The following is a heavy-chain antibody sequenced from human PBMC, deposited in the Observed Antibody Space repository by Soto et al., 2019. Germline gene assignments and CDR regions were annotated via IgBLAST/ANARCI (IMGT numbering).Heavy chain of an antibody. J-gene: IGHJ4*02. D-gene: IGHD3-10*01. CDR1: GFTVSSNY. V-gene: IGHV3-53*01. CDR2: IYSGGST. Sequence: SLRLSCAASGFTVSSNYMSWVRQAPGKGLEWVSVIYSGGSTYYADSVKGRFTISRDNSKNTLYLQMNSLRAEDTAVYYCARGARLHYYGSGSPYLDYWGQGTLVTVS. CDR3: ARGARLHYYGSGSPYLDY.